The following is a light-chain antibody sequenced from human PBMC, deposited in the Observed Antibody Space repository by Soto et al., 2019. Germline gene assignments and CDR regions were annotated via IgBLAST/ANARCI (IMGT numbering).Light chain of an antibody. V-gene: IGKV3D-15*01. CDR3: QQYNSWPRT. CDR1: QSVYNN. CDR2: GAS. J-gene: IGKJ4*01. Sequence: EVVMTQSPATLSVSPGERATLSCRTSQSVYNNLAWYLQKPGQAPRLLISGASTRATGIPARFSGSGSGTEFTLTINSLQSEDFAVYYCQQYNSWPRTFGGGTKVEIK.